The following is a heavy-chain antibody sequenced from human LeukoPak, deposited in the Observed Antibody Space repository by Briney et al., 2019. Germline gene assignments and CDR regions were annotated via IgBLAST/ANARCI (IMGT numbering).Heavy chain of an antibody. J-gene: IGHJ4*02. CDR1: GGSISTLY. D-gene: IGHD3-10*01. V-gene: IGHV4-59*11. CDR2: IYYSGTT. Sequence: PSETLSLTCTVSGGSISTLYWSWIRQPPGKGLEFIGYIYYSGTTNYNPSLKSRVTLSVDTSKNQFSLKLSSVTAADTAVYYCARGGVAAKYYFDYWGQGTLVTVSS. CDR3: ARGGVAAKYYFDY.